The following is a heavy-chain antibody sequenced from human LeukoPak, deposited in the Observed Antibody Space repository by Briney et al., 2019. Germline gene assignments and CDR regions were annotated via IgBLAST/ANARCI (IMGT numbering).Heavy chain of an antibody. CDR2: INPNSGGT. Sequence: GASVKFSCKASGYTFTSYYLHWVRQAPGQGLEWMGWINPNSGGTNYAQKFQGRVTMTRDTSISTAYMELSRLRSADTAVYYCARGIAAAGYAFDIWGQGTMVTVSS. D-gene: IGHD6-13*01. CDR1: GYTFTSYY. CDR3: ARGIAAAGYAFDI. J-gene: IGHJ3*02. V-gene: IGHV1-2*02.